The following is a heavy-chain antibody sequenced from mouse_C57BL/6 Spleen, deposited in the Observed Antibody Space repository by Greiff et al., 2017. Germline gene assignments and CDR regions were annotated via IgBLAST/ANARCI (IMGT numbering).Heavy chain of an antibody. J-gene: IGHJ3*01. D-gene: IGHD3-3*01. Sequence: VQVVESGAELVRPGASVKLSCKASGYTFTDYYINWVKQRPGQGLEWIARIYPGSGNTYYNEKFKGKATLTAEKSSSTSYMQLSSLTSEDSAVXFCARDEGGGFAYWGQGTLGTVSA. CDR2: IYPGSGNT. CDR1: GYTFTDYY. V-gene: IGHV1-76*01. CDR3: ARDEGGGFAY.